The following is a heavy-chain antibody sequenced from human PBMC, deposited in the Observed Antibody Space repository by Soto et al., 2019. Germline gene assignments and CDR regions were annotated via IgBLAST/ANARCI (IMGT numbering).Heavy chain of an antibody. CDR3: AKESGGRGYYYYGMDV. Sequence: GALRLSCAASGFTFSSYGMHCVRQAPGKELEWVEVISYDRSNKYYADSVKGRFTISRDNSKNTLYLQMNSLRAEDTAVYYCAKESGGRGYYYYGMDVWGQGTTVTVSS. D-gene: IGHD3-10*01. CDR2: ISYDRSNK. J-gene: IGHJ6*02. V-gene: IGHV3-30*18. CDR1: GFTFSSYG.